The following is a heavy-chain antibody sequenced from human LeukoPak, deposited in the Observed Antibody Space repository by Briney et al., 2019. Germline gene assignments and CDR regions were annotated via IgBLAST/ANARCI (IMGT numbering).Heavy chain of an antibody. V-gene: IGHV3-9*02. D-gene: IGHD3-9*01. CDR1: GFISSDAA. Sequence: GRSLRLSCEGSGFISSDAAMHWVRHAQGKGLEWVSSISWNGEIVAFADSVKGRFTISRDNAARSLHLEMNSIRGEDTALYYCVVGVSRYLDWFIEKQYFLYWGQGTPVTVSS. J-gene: IGHJ1*01. CDR3: VVGVSRYLDWFIEKQYFLY. CDR2: ISWNGEIV.